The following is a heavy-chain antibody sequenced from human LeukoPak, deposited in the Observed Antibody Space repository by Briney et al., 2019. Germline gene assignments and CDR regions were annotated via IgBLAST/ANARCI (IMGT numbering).Heavy chain of an antibody. Sequence: PSETLSLTCAVYGGSFSGYYWSWIRQPPGKGLEWIGEINHSGSTNYNPSLKSRVTISVDTSKNQFSLKLSSVTAAGTAVYYCARGLKGVSSSPNWFDPWGQGTLVTVSS. D-gene: IGHD6-6*01. CDR3: ARGLKGVSSSPNWFDP. J-gene: IGHJ5*02. V-gene: IGHV4-34*01. CDR1: GGSFSGYY. CDR2: INHSGST.